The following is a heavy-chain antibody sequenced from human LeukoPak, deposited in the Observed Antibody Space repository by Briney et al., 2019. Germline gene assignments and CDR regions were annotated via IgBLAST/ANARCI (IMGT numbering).Heavy chain of an antibody. CDR3: ASLRG. Sequence: GGSLRLSCAASGFAFTSYAMTWVRQAPGKGLEWVSLISWDGGSTYYADSVKGRFTISRDNSKNSLYLQMNSLRTEDTALYYCASLRGWGQGTLVTVSS. V-gene: IGHV3-43*02. CDR1: GFAFTSYA. D-gene: IGHD3-10*01. CDR2: ISWDGGST. J-gene: IGHJ4*02.